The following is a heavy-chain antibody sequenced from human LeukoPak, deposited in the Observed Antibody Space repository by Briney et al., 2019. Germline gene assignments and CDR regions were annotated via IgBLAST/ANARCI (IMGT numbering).Heavy chain of an antibody. J-gene: IGHJ4*02. CDR1: GYTFTSYG. V-gene: IGHV1-18*01. CDR3: ARDTVDTAMVGGAATIDY. D-gene: IGHD5-18*01. Sequence: ASVKVSCKASGYTFTSYGISWVRQAPGQGLEWMGWISAYNGNTNYAQKLQGRVTMTTDTATSTAYMELRSLRSDDTAVYYCARDTVDTAMVGGAATIDYWGQGTLVTVSS. CDR2: ISAYNGNT.